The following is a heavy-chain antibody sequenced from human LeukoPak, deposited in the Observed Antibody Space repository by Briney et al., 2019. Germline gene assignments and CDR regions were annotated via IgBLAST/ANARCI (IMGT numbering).Heavy chain of an antibody. CDR2: IYYSGST. J-gene: IGHJ5*02. CDR3: ARDLSPHDDGDYVGIGELGNWCHP. V-gene: IGHV4-59*11. Sequence: SETLSLTCTVSGGSISSHYWSWLRQPPGKGLEWIGYIYYSGSTNSNPSLKSRVTISVDTSKNQFSLKLSSVTAADTAVYYCARDLSPHDDGDYVGIGELGNWCHPWGQGTLVTVSS. CDR1: GGSISSHY. D-gene: IGHD4-17*01.